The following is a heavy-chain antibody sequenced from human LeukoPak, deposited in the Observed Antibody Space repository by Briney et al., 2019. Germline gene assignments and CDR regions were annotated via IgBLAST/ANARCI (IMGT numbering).Heavy chain of an antibody. V-gene: IGHV3-7*01. CDR3: ARDTLWDWNYYYYYMDV. Sequence: GGSLRLSCAASGFTFSIYSVTWVRQAPGKGLEWVANIKQDGNEKYYVDSVKGRFTISRDNAKNSLYLQMNSLRAEDTAVYYCARDTLWDWNYYYYYMDVWGKGTTVTVSS. J-gene: IGHJ6*03. D-gene: IGHD3/OR15-3a*01. CDR2: IKQDGNEK. CDR1: GFTFSIYS.